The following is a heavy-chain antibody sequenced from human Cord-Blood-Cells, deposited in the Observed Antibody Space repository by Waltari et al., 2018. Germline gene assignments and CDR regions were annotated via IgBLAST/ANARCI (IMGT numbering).Heavy chain of an antibody. V-gene: IGHV1-46*01. CDR2: INPSGGST. CDR3: ARNDIVVVPAALGAFDI. CDR1: GYTFTSYY. J-gene: IGHJ3*02. Sequence: QVQLVQSGAEVKKPGASVKVSCKASGYTFTSYYMHWVRQAPGQGLEWMGIINPSGGSTSYAQKFQGRVTMTSDTSTSTVYMELSSLRSEVTAVYYCARNDIVVVPAALGAFDIWGQGTMVTVSS. D-gene: IGHD2-2*01.